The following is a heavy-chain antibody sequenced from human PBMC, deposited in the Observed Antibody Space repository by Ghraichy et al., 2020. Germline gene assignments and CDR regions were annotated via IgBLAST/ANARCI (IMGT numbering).Heavy chain of an antibody. CDR2: INSDGSRT. CDR1: GFTFDIYW. Sequence: LSLTCAASGFTFDIYWMHWVRQAPGKGLEWVSNINSDGSRTTYADSVKGRFTISRDNAKNTVYLQMNSLRAEDTAVYYCARDRIYSSDLWGQGTLVTVSS. CDR3: ARDRIYSSDL. D-gene: IGHD6-25*01. J-gene: IGHJ4*02. V-gene: IGHV3-74*01.